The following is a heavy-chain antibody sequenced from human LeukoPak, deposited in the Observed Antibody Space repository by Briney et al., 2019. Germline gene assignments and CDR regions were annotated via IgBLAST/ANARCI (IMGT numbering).Heavy chain of an antibody. V-gene: IGHV4-59*11. CDR1: GGSISNHY. D-gene: IGHD2/OR15-2a*01. Sequence: SETLSLTCTVSGGSISNHYWSWIRQPPGKGLEWMGYIYYSGSTNYNPSLKSRVTISVDTSKNQFSLKLSSVTTADTAVYYCVRDVNYYFDYWGQGTLVTVSS. CDR2: IYYSGST. CDR3: VRDVNYYFDY. J-gene: IGHJ4*02.